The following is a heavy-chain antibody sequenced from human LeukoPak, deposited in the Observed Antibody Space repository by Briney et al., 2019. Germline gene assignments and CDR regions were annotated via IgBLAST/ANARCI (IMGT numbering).Heavy chain of an antibody. CDR2: INHSGST. Sequence: SETLSLTCAVYGGSFSGYYWSWIRQPPGKGLEWIGEINHSGSTYYNPSLKSRVTISVDTSKNQFSLKLTSVTAADTAVYYCATTYYDILTGLGRYFQHWGQGTLVTVSS. D-gene: IGHD3-9*01. CDR1: GGSFSGYY. CDR3: ATTYYDILTGLGRYFQH. J-gene: IGHJ1*01. V-gene: IGHV4-34*01.